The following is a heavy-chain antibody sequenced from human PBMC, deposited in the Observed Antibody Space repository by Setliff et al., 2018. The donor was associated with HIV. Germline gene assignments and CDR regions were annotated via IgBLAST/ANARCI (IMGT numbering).Heavy chain of an antibody. V-gene: IGHV4-61*09. CDR3: ARQGSWLDS. CDR1: GGSISSGGYY. Sequence: SETLSLTCNVSGGSISSGGYYWSWIRQPAGKGLEWIGHIYTSGSTNYNPSLKSRVTISLDTSKNQFSLKLNSVTAADTAVYYCARQGSWLDSWGQGTLVTVSS. D-gene: IGHD2-15*01. J-gene: IGHJ5*01. CDR2: IYTSGST.